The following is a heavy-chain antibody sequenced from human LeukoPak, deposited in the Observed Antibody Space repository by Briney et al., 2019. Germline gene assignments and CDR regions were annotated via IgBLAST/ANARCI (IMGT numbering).Heavy chain of an antibody. Sequence: SVKVSCKASGGTFSSYAISWVRQAPGQGLEWMGRIIPILGIANYAQKFQGRVTITADKSTSTAYMELSSLRSEDTAVYYCALSGRYCSGGSCYSGFDYWGQGTLVTVFS. CDR2: IIPILGIA. CDR1: GGTFSSYA. CDR3: ALSGRYCSGGSCYSGFDY. J-gene: IGHJ4*02. D-gene: IGHD2-15*01. V-gene: IGHV1-69*04.